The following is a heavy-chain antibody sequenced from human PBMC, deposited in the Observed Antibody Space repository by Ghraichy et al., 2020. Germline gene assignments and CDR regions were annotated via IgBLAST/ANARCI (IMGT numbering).Heavy chain of an antibody. CDR1: GGSISGHY. CDR2: INHSGST. CDR3: ATYRSIAVAGSYYVMDV. V-gene: IGHV4-34*01. D-gene: IGHD6-19*01. Sequence: SETLSLTCAVSGGSISGHYWSWIRQPPGKGLEWIGEINHSGSTTYNPSLKSRVTMSGDTSKNQFSVKLSSVTAADTAVYYCATYRSIAVAGSYYVMDVWGQGTTVTVSS. J-gene: IGHJ6*02.